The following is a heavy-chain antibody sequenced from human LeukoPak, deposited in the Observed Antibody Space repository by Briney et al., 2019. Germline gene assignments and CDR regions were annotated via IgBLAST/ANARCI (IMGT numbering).Heavy chain of an antibody. D-gene: IGHD5-24*01. V-gene: IGHV5-51*01. CDR1: GSSFTSYW. Sequence: KNGESLQISCQGSGSSFTSYWIGWVRQLPGKGLEWMGIIYPGDSDTRYSPSFQGQVTISADKSISTAYLQWSSLKASDTAMYYCASSGGDGYITAFDYWGQGTLVTVSS. J-gene: IGHJ4*02. CDR3: ASSGGDGYITAFDY. CDR2: IYPGDSDT.